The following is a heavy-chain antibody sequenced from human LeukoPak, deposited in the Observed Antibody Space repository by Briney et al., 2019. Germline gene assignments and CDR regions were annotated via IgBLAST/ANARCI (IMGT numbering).Heavy chain of an antibody. CDR2: ISTTGSTI. CDR1: GFTFSSYE. J-gene: IGHJ4*02. D-gene: IGHD3-10*02. V-gene: IGHV3-48*03. CDR3: ARNFSYYVL. Sequence: PGGSLRLSCAASGFTFSSYEMNWVRQAPGKGLEWISYISTTGSTIYNTDIVQGRFTISRDNARNSLYLQMNSLRAEDTAVYYCARNFSYYVLWGQGTLVTASS.